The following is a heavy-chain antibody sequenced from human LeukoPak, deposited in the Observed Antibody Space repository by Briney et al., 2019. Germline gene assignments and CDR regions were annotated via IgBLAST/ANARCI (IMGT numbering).Heavy chain of an antibody. V-gene: IGHV3-30*18. J-gene: IGHJ3*02. CDR1: GFTFSSYG. D-gene: IGHD3-22*01. Sequence: GGSLRLSCAASGFTFSSYGIHWVRQAPGKGLEWVVVMSYDGGNKYYADSVKGRFAISRDNSKNTLYLQMNSLRAEDTAVYYCAKGTHYYDSSGYWGAFDIWGQGTMVTVSS. CDR2: MSYDGGNK. CDR3: AKGTHYYDSSGYWGAFDI.